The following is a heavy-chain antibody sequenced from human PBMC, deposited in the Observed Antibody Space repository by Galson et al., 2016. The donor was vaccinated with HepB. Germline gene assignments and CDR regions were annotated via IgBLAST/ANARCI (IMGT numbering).Heavy chain of an antibody. D-gene: IGHD1-14*01. CDR2: IPNDTSSST. V-gene: IGHV3-48*02. J-gene: IGHJ4*02. Sequence: SLRLSCAVSGLTFSFSRMTWVRQAPGKGLEWVASIPNDTSSSTHYADSVRGRFATSRDNAKNSLFLQMNNLRDEDTAVYYCATCLAPESEGGYFDYWSQGTLVTVSS. CDR3: ATCLAPESEGGYFDY. CDR1: GLTFSFSR.